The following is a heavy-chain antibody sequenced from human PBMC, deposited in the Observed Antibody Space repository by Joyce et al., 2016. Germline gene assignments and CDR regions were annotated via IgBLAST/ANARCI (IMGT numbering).Heavy chain of an antibody. V-gene: IGHV3-30*04. J-gene: IGHJ6*02. CDR1: GFTFSGYA. CDR2: ISYNSTNK. Sequence: QVQLVESGGGVVQPGRSRRLSCAAFGFTFSGYALHWVRQPPGKGLEWVATISYNSTNKFYADSVKGRFTVSRDNSKNTLFLQMNSLRVDDTAIYYCARVASFYAMDVWGQGTTVTVSS. CDR3: ARVASFYAMDV.